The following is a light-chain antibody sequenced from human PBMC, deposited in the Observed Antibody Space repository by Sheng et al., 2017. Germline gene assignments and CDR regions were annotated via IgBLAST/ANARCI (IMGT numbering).Light chain of an antibody. CDR1: QSVGSD. J-gene: IGKJ1*01. CDR3: QQYDNWPWT. CDR2: GAS. Sequence: EIVMTQSPATLSVSPGERATLSCGASQSVGSDLAWYQQKPGQAPRLLISGASTRATGIPARFSGSGSATEFTLTIDSLQSEDFTVYYCQQYDNWPWTFGQGTNVEIK. V-gene: IGKV3-15*01.